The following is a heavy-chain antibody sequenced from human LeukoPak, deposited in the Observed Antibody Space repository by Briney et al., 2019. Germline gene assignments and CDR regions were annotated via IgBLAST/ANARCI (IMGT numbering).Heavy chain of an antibody. CDR3: AREDDSWGPNNLDL. J-gene: IGHJ3*01. CDR2: ISSSSSYI. D-gene: IGHD7-27*01. Sequence: GGSLRLSCAASGFTFSSYSMNWVRQAPGKGLEWVSSISSSSSYIYYADSVKGRFTISRDNAKNSLYLQMNSLRAEDTAVYYCAREDDSWGPNNLDLWDQGTMVTVSS. CDR1: GFTFSSYS. V-gene: IGHV3-21*01.